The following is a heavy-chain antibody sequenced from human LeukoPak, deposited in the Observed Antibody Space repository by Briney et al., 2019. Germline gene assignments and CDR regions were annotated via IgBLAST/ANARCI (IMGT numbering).Heavy chain of an antibody. J-gene: IGHJ4*02. CDR3: ARSYCSETSCYWSFDY. Sequence: GRSLRLSCAASGFTFSSYAMHWVRQAPGKGLEWVAVISYDGSNKYYADSVKGRFTISRDNSKNTLYLQMNSLRAEDTAVYYCARSYCSETSCYWSFDYWGQGTLVTVSS. CDR1: GFTFSSYA. CDR2: ISYDGSNK. V-gene: IGHV3-30-3*01. D-gene: IGHD2-2*01.